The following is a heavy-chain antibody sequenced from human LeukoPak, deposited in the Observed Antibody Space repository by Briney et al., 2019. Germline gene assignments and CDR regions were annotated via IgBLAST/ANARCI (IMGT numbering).Heavy chain of an antibody. J-gene: IGHJ3*02. Sequence: SETLSLTCVVYGGSFSGYYWSWIRQPPGKGLEWIGEINHSGSTNYNPSLKSRVTISVDTSKNQFSLKLSSVTAADTAVYYCARAAGTGTFDIWGQGTMVTVSS. CDR2: INHSGST. CDR3: ARAAGTGTFDI. V-gene: IGHV4-34*01. D-gene: IGHD6-19*01. CDR1: GGSFSGYY.